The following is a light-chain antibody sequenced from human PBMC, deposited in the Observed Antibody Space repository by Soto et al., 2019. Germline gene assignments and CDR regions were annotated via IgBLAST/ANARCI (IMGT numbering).Light chain of an antibody. CDR2: AAS. CDR3: QKYASAPYT. J-gene: IGKJ3*01. Sequence: DIQMTQSPFSLSASVGDRVTITCRATQGISNSLAWYQQKPGEVPKLLIFAASTLQSGVPSRFSGSGSGADFTLTISTLQPEDVATYYCQKYASAPYTFGPGTKVDIK. V-gene: IGKV1-27*01. CDR1: QGISNS.